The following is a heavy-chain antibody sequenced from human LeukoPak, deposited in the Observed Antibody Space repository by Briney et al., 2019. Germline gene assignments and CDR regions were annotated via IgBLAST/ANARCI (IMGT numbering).Heavy chain of an antibody. CDR3: AREDEGYSYYY. D-gene: IGHD5-18*01. V-gene: IGHV1-46*01. CDR1: GYTFTRYY. Sequence: ASVKVSCKASGYTFTRYYMHWVRQAPGQGREWMGIINPSGGSTRYAQKLQGRVTMNRETHTSTVYMELRSLRSGHTAVYYWAREDEGYSYYYWGQGTLVTVSS. J-gene: IGHJ4*02. CDR2: INPSGGST.